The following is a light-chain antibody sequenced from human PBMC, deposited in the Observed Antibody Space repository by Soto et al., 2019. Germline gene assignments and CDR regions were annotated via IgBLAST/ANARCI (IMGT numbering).Light chain of an antibody. V-gene: IGLV2-14*01. Sequence: QSALTQPASVSGSPGQSITISCTGTSSDVGGYDYVSWYQQHPGKSPKLMIFEVNKRPSGVSNRFSGSKSGNTASLTISGLQAEDEADYYCSSYTTSSTLVFGGGTKVTVL. J-gene: IGLJ3*02. CDR2: EVN. CDR3: SSYTTSSTLV. CDR1: SSDVGGYDY.